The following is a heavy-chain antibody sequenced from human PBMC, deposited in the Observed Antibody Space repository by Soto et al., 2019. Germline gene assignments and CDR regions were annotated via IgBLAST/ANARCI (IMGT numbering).Heavy chain of an antibody. J-gene: IGHJ5*02. Sequence: SETLSLTCTVSGGSISSYYWSWIRQPPGKGLEWIGYIYYSGSTNYNPSLKSRVTISVDTSKNQFSLKLSSVTAADTAVYYCARYSSKNWFDPWGQGTLVTVSS. CDR2: IYYSGST. CDR3: ARYSSKNWFDP. V-gene: IGHV4-59*01. D-gene: IGHD6-13*01. CDR1: GGSISSYY.